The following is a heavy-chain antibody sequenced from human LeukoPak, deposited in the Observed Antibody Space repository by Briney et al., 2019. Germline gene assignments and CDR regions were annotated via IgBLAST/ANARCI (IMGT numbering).Heavy chain of an antibody. D-gene: IGHD5-24*01. CDR2: ICYSGST. CDR3: ARTENYIPEDCFDP. CDR1: GGPIGSSSYC. Sequence: TSETLSLTCSVSGGPIGSSSYCWGWIRQPPGKGLEWIGTICYSGSTFYNPSLKSRVTLSVDTSKNQFSLKLSSVTAADTAVYYCARTENYIPEDCFDPWGQGTLVTVSS. V-gene: IGHV4-39*01. J-gene: IGHJ5*02.